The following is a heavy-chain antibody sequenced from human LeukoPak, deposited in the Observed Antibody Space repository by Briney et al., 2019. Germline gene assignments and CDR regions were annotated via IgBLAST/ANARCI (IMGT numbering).Heavy chain of an antibody. V-gene: IGHV3-33*08. J-gene: IGHJ5*02. CDR3: VRTGGYCSSTSYYQAWFDP. Sequence: GSLRLSCAASGITVSSNDMSWVRQAPGKGLEWVAIIWCDGSNKYYADSVKGRFTISRDNSKNTLYLQMNSLRAEDTALYYCVRTGGYCSSTSYYQAWFDPWGRGTLVTVSS. CDR1: GITVSSND. D-gene: IGHD2-2*01. CDR2: IWCDGSNK.